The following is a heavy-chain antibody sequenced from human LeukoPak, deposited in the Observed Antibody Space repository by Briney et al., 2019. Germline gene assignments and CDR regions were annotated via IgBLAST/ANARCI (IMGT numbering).Heavy chain of an antibody. V-gene: IGHV4-39*01. J-gene: IGHJ4*02. CDR3: ARQPGGRWVTTLYYFDY. D-gene: IGHD4-17*01. Sequence: PSETLSLTCTVSGGSISSSSYYWGWIRQPPGKGLEWIGSIYYSGSTYYNPSLKSRVTISVDTSKNQFSLKLSSVTAADTAVYYCARQPGGRWVTTLYYFDYWGQGTLVTVSS. CDR1: GGSISSSSYY. CDR2: IYYSGST.